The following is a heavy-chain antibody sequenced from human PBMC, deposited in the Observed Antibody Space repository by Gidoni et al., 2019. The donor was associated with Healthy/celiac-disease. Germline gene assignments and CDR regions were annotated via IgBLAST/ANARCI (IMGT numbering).Heavy chain of an antibody. CDR2: IKQDGSEK. D-gene: IGHD3-9*01. CDR1: GFTFSSYW. J-gene: IGHJ4*02. Sequence: EVQLVESGGGLVQPGGSLSLSCAASGFTFSSYWLSWVRQAPGKGLEWVANIKQDGSEKYYVDSVKGRFTISRDNAKNSLYLQMNSLRAEDTAVYYCAREELGYYDILTGSGFDYWGQGTLVTVSS. CDR3: AREELGYYDILTGSGFDY. V-gene: IGHV3-7*05.